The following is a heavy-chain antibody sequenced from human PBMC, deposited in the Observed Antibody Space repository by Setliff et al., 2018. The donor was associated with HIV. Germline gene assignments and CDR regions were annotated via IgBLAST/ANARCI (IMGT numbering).Heavy chain of an antibody. Sequence: GGSLRLSCTASGFTFRDYAMSWVRQAPGRGLEWVGFIRNKPYGGTTEYAASVKGRFTISRDDSKSSLYLQMNSLKTEDTAVYYCARSGSYAVMDVWGIGTTVTVSS. CDR1: GFTFRDYA. CDR2: IRNKPYGGTT. V-gene: IGHV3-49*04. CDR3: ARSGSYAVMDV. D-gene: IGHD1-26*01. J-gene: IGHJ6*03.